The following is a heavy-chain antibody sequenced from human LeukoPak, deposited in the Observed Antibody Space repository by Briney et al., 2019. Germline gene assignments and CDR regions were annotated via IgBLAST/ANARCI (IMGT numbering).Heavy chain of an antibody. CDR1: GFTFSSYA. D-gene: IGHD2-21*01. CDR3: AKFLPTHIVVANYYFDY. CDR2: ISGSGGST. V-gene: IGHV3-23*01. Sequence: GGSLRLSCAASGFTFSSYAMSWVRQAPGKGLEWVSAISGSGGSTYYADSVKGRFTISRDNSKNTLYLQMNSLRAKDTAVYYCAKFLPTHIVVANYYFDYWGQGTLVTVTS. J-gene: IGHJ4*02.